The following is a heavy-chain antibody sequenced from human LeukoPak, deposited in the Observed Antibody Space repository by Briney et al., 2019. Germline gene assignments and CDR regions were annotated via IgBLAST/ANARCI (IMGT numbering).Heavy chain of an antibody. V-gene: IGHV3-48*01. D-gene: IGHD6-13*01. Sequence: GGSLRLSCAASGFTFSSYSMNWVRQAPGKGLEWVSYISSSSSTIHYADSVKGRFTISRDNAKNSLYLQMNSLRAEDTAVYYCARFSSSWIYYFDYWGQGTLVTVSS. CDR1: GFTFSSYS. J-gene: IGHJ4*02. CDR3: ARFSSSWIYYFDY. CDR2: ISSSSSTI.